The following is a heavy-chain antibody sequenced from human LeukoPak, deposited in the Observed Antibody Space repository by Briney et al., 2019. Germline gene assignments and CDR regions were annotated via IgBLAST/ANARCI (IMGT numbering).Heavy chain of an antibody. CDR3: ARVLPYYGSGSYYKDWYFDL. J-gene: IGHJ2*01. D-gene: IGHD3-10*01. Sequence: PSETLSLTCSVSGDSISDDYWSWIRQPPGRGLEWIAYVYGSGGTSYNPSFGSRLTISVDTSKNQFSLKLSSVTAADTAVYYCARVLPYYGSGSYYKDWYFDLWGRGTLVTVSS. CDR1: GDSISDDY. CDR2: VYGSGGT. V-gene: IGHV4-59*01.